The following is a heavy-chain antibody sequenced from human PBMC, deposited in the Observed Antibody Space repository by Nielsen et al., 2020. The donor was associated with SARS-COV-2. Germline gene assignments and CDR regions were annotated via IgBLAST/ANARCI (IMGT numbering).Heavy chain of an antibody. CDR2: MNPNSGNT. CDR3: ARGKLTATVFNYYYGMDV. D-gene: IGHD5-18*01. Sequence: ASVKVSCKASGYTFTSYDINWVRQATGQGLEWMGWMNPNSGNTGYAQKFQGRVTMTRNTSISTAYMELSSLRSEDTAVYYCARGKLTATVFNYYYGMDVWAKGPRSPSP. J-gene: IGHJ6*02. V-gene: IGHV1-8*01. CDR1: GYTFTSYD.